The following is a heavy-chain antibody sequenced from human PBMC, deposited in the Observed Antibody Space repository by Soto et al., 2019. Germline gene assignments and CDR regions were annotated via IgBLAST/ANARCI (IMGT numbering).Heavy chain of an antibody. V-gene: IGHV1-69*04. Sequence: SVKVSCKASGGTFSSYTISWVRQAPGQGLEWMGRIIPILGIANYAQKFQGRVTITADKSTSTAYMELSSLRSEDTAVYYCARDRYYYDSSGYYGSYCFDYWGQGTLVTAPQ. D-gene: IGHD3-22*01. J-gene: IGHJ4*02. CDR2: IIPILGIA. CDR3: ARDRYYYDSSGYYGSYCFDY. CDR1: GGTFSSYT.